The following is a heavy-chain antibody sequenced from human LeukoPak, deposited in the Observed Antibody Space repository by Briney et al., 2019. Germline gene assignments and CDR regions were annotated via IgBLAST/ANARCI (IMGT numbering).Heavy chain of an antibody. V-gene: IGHV1-69*05. CDR3: SRGGDYYDSSGLKEAFDI. Sequence: SVKVSCKASGGTFSSYAISRGRQARGEGLEWMGRIITIVGRAKYAKKLQGRVTITMDESTRTAYIEVSRLRYEDTAVYYCSRGGDYYDSSGLKEAFDIWGQGTMVTVSS. J-gene: IGHJ3*02. D-gene: IGHD3-22*01. CDR1: GGTFSSYA. CDR2: IITIVGRA.